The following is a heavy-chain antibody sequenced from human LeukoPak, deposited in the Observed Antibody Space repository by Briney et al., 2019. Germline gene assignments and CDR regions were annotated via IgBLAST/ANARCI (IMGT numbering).Heavy chain of an antibody. CDR3: AKQLGYCSDGSCYFPY. V-gene: IGHV3-23*01. J-gene: IGHJ4*02. D-gene: IGHD2-15*01. Sequence: GGSLRLSCAASGFTFSSSAMSWVRQAPGKGLEWVSAISNNGGYTYYAASVQGRFTISRDNSKSTLCLQMNSLRAEDTAVYYCAKQLGYCSDGSCYFPYWGQGTLVTVSS. CDR2: ISNNGGYT. CDR1: GFTFSSSA.